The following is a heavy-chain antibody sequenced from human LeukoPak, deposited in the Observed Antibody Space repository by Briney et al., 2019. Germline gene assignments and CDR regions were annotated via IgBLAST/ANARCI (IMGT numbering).Heavy chain of an antibody. CDR1: AASVSSSC. CDR3: ARASAVSARQRRLNGYNWFDP. J-gene: IGHJ5*02. D-gene: IGHD2-21*01. V-gene: IGHV4-59*02. CDR2: IYYIGTP. Sequence: SACLSLARTLSAASVSSSCGGSVRQPPGKGIGWIGYIYYIGTPNSHPSRKSRVPLSVDTSKKHFFLKLTSVTPTDPAVYYCARASAVSARQRRLNGYNWFDPWGQGTLVTVSS.